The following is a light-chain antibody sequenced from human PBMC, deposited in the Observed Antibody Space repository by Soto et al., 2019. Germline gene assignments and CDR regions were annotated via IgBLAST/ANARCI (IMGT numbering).Light chain of an antibody. Sequence: EVVLTQSTVTLSLSPGEKATLSCRASQDINTYLGWYQQKTGQPPRLLMYDASNRASGVPARFGGSGSWTDFTLTIDTLEPEDFAIYDCQHRYNWPLTLGAETRVEIK. CDR2: DAS. J-gene: IGKJ4*01. CDR3: QHRYNWPLT. CDR1: QDINTY. V-gene: IGKV3-11*01.